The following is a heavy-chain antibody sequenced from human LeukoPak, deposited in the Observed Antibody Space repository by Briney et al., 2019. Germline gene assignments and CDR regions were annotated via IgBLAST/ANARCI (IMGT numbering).Heavy chain of an antibody. CDR3: ARAGVGVYSSGWYIPDDNAFDI. CDR2: MHSSGRT. CDR1: GASISSGSYY. Sequence: SETLSLTCTVSGASISSGSYYWTWIRQPAGKGLEWIGRMHSSGRTSYSPSLKSRVTISVDTSKNQFSLKLSSMTAADTAVYYCARAGVGVYSSGWYIPDDNAFDIWGQGTMVTVSS. V-gene: IGHV4-61*02. D-gene: IGHD6-19*01. J-gene: IGHJ3*02.